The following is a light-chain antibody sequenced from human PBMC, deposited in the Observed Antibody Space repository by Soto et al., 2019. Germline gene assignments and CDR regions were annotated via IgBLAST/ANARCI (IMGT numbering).Light chain of an antibody. CDR2: GAS. CDR1: QSVSNNY. Sequence: EIVLTQSPGTLSLSPGEKATLSCRASQSVSNNYLAWYQQKPGQAPRLLIYGASSRATGIPDRFSGSGSGTDFTLTISRLEPEDVALYYCQQDLTSPTWTRGQGTKVEI. V-gene: IGKV3-20*01. J-gene: IGKJ1*01. CDR3: QQDLTSPTWT.